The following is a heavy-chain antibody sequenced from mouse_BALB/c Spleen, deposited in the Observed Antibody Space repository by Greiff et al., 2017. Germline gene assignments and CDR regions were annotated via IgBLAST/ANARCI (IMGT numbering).Heavy chain of an antibody. D-gene: IGHD2-3*01. CDR2: IDPANGNT. CDR1: GFNIKDTY. CDR3: ARYDGPDYYAMDY. V-gene: IGHV14-3*02. Sequence: VHVKQSGAELVKPGASVKLSCTASGFNIKDTYMHWVKQRPEQGLEWIGRIDPANGNTKYDPKFQGKATITADTSSNPAYLQLSSLTSEDTAVYYCARYDGPDYYAMDYWGQGTSVTVSS. J-gene: IGHJ4*01.